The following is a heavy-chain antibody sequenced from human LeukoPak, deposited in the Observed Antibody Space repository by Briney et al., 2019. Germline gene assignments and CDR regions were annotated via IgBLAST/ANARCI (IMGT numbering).Heavy chain of an antibody. CDR3: AREVEDFYYYMDV. J-gene: IGHJ6*03. CDR1: GGSIGTSTYY. V-gene: IGHV4-39*07. CDR2: IYYTGTT. Sequence: SETLSLTCTVSGGSIGTSTYYWGWIRQPPGKGLEWIGSIYYTGTTYHNPSLKSRVTISLDTSKNQFSLRLRSVTAADTAVYYCAREVEDFYYYMDVWGKGTTVTVFS. D-gene: IGHD1-26*01.